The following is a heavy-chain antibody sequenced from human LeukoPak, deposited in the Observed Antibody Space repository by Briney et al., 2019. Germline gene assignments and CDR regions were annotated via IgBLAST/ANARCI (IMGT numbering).Heavy chain of an antibody. D-gene: IGHD3-22*01. Sequence: ASVKVSCKASGYTFTGYYMHWVRQAPGQGLEWMGWINPNSGGTNYAQKFQGRVTMTTDTSTSTAYMELRSLRSDDTAVYYCAVTYYYDSSGYYPFDYWGQGTLVTVSS. CDR1: GYTFTGYY. CDR3: AVTYYYDSSGYYPFDY. CDR2: INPNSGGT. J-gene: IGHJ4*02. V-gene: IGHV1-2*02.